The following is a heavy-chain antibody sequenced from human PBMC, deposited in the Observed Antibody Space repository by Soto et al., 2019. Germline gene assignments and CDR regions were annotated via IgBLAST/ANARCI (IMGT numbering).Heavy chain of an antibody. V-gene: IGHV1-8*01. CDR2: MNPESTNT. CDR1: GYTFTNYD. Sequence: QVQLVQSGAEVKQPGASVKVSCRTSGYTFTNYDISWVRQVTGQGLEWMGWMNPESTNTGYAQKFQGRVIMTRDTSNSTAYMELNSLTSEDTDVYYCARAIRDQLLSDYWGQGTLVTVSS. D-gene: IGHD3-10*01. CDR3: ARAIRDQLLSDY. J-gene: IGHJ4*02.